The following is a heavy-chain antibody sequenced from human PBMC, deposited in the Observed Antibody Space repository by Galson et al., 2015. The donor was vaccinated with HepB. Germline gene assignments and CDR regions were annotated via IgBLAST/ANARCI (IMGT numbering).Heavy chain of an antibody. CDR1: GYTLTELS. Sequence: SVKVSCKVSGYTLTELSIHWVRQAPGKGLEWMGGFDREDGETIYAQKFQGRVTMTEDTSTDTAYMELSSLRSEDTAVYYCATDPDADYYFWGQGTLVSVSS. J-gene: IGHJ4*02. CDR3: ATDPDADYYF. V-gene: IGHV1-24*01. D-gene: IGHD4-17*01. CDR2: FDREDGET.